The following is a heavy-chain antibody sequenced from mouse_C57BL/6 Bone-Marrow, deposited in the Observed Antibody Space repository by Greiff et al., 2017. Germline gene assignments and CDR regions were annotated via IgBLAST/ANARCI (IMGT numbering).Heavy chain of an antibody. CDR3: ARYRWYFDY. CDR1: GYSITSDY. D-gene: IGHD2-3*01. J-gene: IGHJ2*01. V-gene: IGHV3-8*01. CDR2: LSYSGST. Sequence: EVHLVESGPGLAKPSQTLSLTCPVTGYSITSDYWNWIRKFPGNKLEYMGYLSYSGSTHYNPSFKSRITITRDTSKNQYYLRLNSVATEDAATYYCARYRWYFDYWGQGTTLTVSS.